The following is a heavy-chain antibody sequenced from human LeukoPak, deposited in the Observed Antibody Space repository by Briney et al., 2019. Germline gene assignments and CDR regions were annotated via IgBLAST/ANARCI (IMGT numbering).Heavy chain of an antibody. J-gene: IGHJ6*02. CDR3: AVTYYYGSGSSYMDV. CDR2: IYYSGST. Sequence: PSETLSLTCTVSGGSISSSSYYWGWIRQPPGKGLEWIGSIYYSGSTYYNPSLKSRVTISVDTSKNQFSLKLSSVTAADTAVYYCAVTYYYGSGSSYMDVWGQGTTVTVSS. V-gene: IGHV4-39*07. CDR1: GGSISSSSYY. D-gene: IGHD3-10*01.